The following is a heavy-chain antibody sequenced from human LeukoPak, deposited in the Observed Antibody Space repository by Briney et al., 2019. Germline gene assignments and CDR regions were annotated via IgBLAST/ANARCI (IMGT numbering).Heavy chain of an antibody. CDR3: ASRGHVGSGTYSPYDY. J-gene: IGHJ4*02. CDR1: GFTFSSYG. CDR2: ISGSGGRT. D-gene: IGHD3-10*01. V-gene: IGHV3-23*01. Sequence: PGGSLRLSCAASGFTFSSYGMSWVRQAPGKGLEWVSVISGSGGRTYYADSVKGRFTISRDNSRNTVYLQMTSLRAEDTAVYYCASRGHVGSGTYSPYDYWGQGTLVTVSS.